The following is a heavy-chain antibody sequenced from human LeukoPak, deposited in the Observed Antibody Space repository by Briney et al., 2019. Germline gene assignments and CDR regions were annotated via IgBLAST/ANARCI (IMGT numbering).Heavy chain of an antibody. CDR3: AKDRGYSSSSGKNWFDP. J-gene: IGHJ5*02. Sequence: GGSLRLSCAASGFTFSSYSMSWVRQAPGKGLEWVAVISYDGSNKYYADSVKGRFTISRGNSKNTLYLQMNSLRAEDTAVYYCAKDRGYSSSSGKNWFDPWGQGTLVTVSS. D-gene: IGHD6-13*01. CDR2: ISYDGSNK. V-gene: IGHV3-30*18. CDR1: GFTFSSYS.